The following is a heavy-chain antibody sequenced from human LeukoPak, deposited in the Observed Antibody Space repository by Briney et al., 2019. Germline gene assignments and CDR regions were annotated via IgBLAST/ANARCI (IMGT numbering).Heavy chain of an antibody. CDR2: ILNDGITT. D-gene: IGHD2/OR15-2a*01. CDR1: GLTFHNTW. Sequence: GSLRLSCAASGLTFHNTWMHWMRQAPGKGLVGVSRILNDGITTTYADSVKGRFTISRDNAKNTLYLQMNSLRADDTAVYYCAADGEYAFLVWGQGTMVTVSS. J-gene: IGHJ3*01. V-gene: IGHV3-74*01. CDR3: AADGEYAFLV.